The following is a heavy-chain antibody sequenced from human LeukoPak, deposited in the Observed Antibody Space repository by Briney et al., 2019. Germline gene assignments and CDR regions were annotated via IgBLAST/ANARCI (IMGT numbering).Heavy chain of an antibody. V-gene: IGHV4-39*01. D-gene: IGHD2-2*01. CDR2: IFYSGTT. CDR3: ASENCSGTSCSSFDY. CDR1: GGSISSRSYY. J-gene: IGHJ4*02. Sequence: PSETLPLTCTVSGGSISSRSYYWGWIRQPPGKGLEWLGSIFYSGTTYYNPSLKSRVTTSVDTSKNQFSLRLSSVTAADTAVYYCASENCSGTSCSSFDYWGQGTLVTVSS.